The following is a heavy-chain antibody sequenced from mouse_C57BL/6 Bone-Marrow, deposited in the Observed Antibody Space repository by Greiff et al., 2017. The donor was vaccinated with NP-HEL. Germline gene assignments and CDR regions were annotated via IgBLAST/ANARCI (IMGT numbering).Heavy chain of an antibody. V-gene: IGHV5-6*02. D-gene: IGHD2-5*01. J-gene: IGHJ2*01. CDR1: GFTFSSYG. Sequence: DVMLVESGGDLVKPGGSLKLSCAASGFTFSSYGMSWVRQTPAKRLEWVATISSGGSYTSYPDSVKGRFTISRDNAKNTLYLQMSSLKSEDTAMYYCARHYYSNYFDYWGQGTTLTVSS. CDR2: ISSGGSYT. CDR3: ARHYYSNYFDY.